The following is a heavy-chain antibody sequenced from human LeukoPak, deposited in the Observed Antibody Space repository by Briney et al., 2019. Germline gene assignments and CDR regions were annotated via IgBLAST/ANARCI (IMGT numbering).Heavy chain of an antibody. Sequence: GASVKVSCKASGYTFTTNYIHWVRQAPGQGLEWMGTINPSDGSTSYEQKFQDRVTMTRDTSTNTVYMELSSLRSEDTAVYSCARAVLLYDSSGYYYFDYWGQGTLVTVSS. J-gene: IGHJ4*02. CDR1: GYTFTTNY. D-gene: IGHD3-22*01. CDR3: ARAVLLYDSSGYYYFDY. V-gene: IGHV1-46*01. CDR2: INPSDGST.